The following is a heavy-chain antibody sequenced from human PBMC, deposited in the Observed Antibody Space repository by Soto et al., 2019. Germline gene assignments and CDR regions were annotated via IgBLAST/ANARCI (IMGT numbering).Heavy chain of an antibody. J-gene: IGHJ6*02. CDR1: GFTFSSYS. Sequence: EVQLVESGGGLVQPGGSLRLSCAASGFTFSSYSMNWVRQAPGKGLEWVSYISSSSSTIYYADSVKGRFTISRDNAKNSLYLQMNSLRDEDTAVYYCARDLRGPYYDYVWGMSGVLYYYYGMDVCGQGTTVTVSS. V-gene: IGHV3-48*02. CDR2: ISSSSSTI. D-gene: IGHD3-16*01. CDR3: ARDLRGPYYDYVWGMSGVLYYYYGMDV.